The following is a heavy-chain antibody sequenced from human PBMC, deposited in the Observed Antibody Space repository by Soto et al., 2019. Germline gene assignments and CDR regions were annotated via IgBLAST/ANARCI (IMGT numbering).Heavy chain of an antibody. CDR2: IYSGGST. V-gene: IGHV3-23*03. CDR3: AGNIAGVDY. Sequence: EVQLLESGGGLVQPGGSLRLSCAASGFTFSSYAMSWVRQAPGKGLEWVSVIYSGGSTYYADSVKGRFTISRDNSKNTLYLQMNSLRAEDTAVYYCAGNIAGVDYWGQGTLVTVSS. D-gene: IGHD6-13*01. CDR1: GFTFSSYA. J-gene: IGHJ4*02.